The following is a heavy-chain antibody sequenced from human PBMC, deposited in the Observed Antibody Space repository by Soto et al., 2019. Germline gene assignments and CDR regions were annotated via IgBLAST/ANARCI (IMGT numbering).Heavy chain of an antibody. V-gene: IGHV3-21*01. CDR2: ISSSSRYI. Sequence: PGGSLRLSCAASGFTFSSDSMNWVRQAPGKGLEWVSSISSSSRYIYYADSVKGRVTISRDNAKNSLYLQMNSLRAEDTAVYYCARDLFAGEVPYFDYWGQGTLVTVSS. D-gene: IGHD3-3*01. J-gene: IGHJ4*02. CDR3: ARDLFAGEVPYFDY. CDR1: GFTFSSDS.